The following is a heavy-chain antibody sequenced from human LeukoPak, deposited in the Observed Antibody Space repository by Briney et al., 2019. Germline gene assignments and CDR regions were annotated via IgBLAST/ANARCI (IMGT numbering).Heavy chain of an antibody. CDR3: AKDLYSSGPIDY. D-gene: IGHD6-19*01. J-gene: IGHJ4*02. CDR1: GFTFSNYA. Sequence: GGSLRLSCEASGFTFSNYAINWVRQVPGKGLEWISVISPGGGSTYYADSVRGRFTISRDNSKNTLYLQMNSVRAEDTAVYYCAKDLYSSGPIDYWGQGTLVTVSS. CDR2: ISPGGGST. V-gene: IGHV3-23*01.